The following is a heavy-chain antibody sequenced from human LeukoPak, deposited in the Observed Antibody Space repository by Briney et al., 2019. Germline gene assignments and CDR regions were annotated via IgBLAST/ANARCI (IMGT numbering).Heavy chain of an antibody. Sequence: PGGSLRLSCAASGFTFSTYGMHWVRQAPGKGLEWVAVIWYDGSNNYYADSVKGRFTISRDNSKNTLYLQVNSLRAEDTAVYYCARANHGSGSNYYYGLDVWGQGTTVTVSS. CDR2: IWYDGSNN. D-gene: IGHD3-10*01. J-gene: IGHJ6*02. CDR3: ARANHGSGSNYYYGLDV. CDR1: GFTFSTYG. V-gene: IGHV3-33*01.